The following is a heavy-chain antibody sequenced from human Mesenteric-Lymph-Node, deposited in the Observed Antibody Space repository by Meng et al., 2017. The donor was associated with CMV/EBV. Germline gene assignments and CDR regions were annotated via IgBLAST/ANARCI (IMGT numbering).Heavy chain of an antibody. J-gene: IGHJ4*02. CDR1: RVSVRSGNYY. Sequence: SRVSVRSGNYYWSWIRQSPGKGLEWIGYVYYSGDTNYNPSLWSRVTLSVDTSKNQFFLNLSSVTAADTAVYYCARDLGGSYLYSFDYWGQGTLVTVSS. V-gene: IGHV4-61*01. CDR3: ARDLGGSYLYSFDY. CDR2: VYYSGDT. D-gene: IGHD1-26*01.